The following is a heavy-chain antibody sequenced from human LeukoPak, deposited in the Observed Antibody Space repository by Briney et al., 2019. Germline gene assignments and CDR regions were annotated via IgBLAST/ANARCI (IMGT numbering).Heavy chain of an antibody. Sequence: PGGSLRLSCAASGFSCSDHYMDWVRQAPGEGVEWVGRSRNKVNSYTTEYAASVKGRFTISRDDSKNSLYLQMNSLKSEDTAVYYCSRATPGYGLDVWGQGTTVTV. V-gene: IGHV3-72*01. CDR1: GFSCSDHY. CDR3: SRATPGYGLDV. CDR2: SRNKVNSYTT. J-gene: IGHJ6*02.